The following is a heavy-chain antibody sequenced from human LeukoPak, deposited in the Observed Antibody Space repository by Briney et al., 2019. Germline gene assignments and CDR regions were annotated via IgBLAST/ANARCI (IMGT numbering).Heavy chain of an antibody. CDR2: IWYDGSNK. CDR3: ARGNDYSPFDY. D-gene: IGHD4-11*01. V-gene: IGHV3-33*01. CDR1: GVTFSSYG. J-gene: IGHJ4*02. Sequence: PGGSLRLSCAASGVTFSSYGMRWVRQAPGKGLEWVAVIWYDGSNKYYTDSVKGRFTISRDNSKNTLYLQMNSLRAEDTAVYYCARGNDYSPFDYWGQGTLVTVSS.